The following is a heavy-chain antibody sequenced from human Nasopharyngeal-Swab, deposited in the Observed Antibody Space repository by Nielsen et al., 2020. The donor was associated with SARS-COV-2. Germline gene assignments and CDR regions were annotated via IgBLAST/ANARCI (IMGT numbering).Heavy chain of an antibody. V-gene: IGHV4-30-4*01. Sequence: SETLSLTCSVSGDSISRGDYYWSWIRQSPVKGLEWIGYIYHTGSTSYNPSLRSRLIISSDASKNQFSLRLSSVTAADTAMYYCARRRGPAYYYYMDVGGKGTPVTVSS. CDR1: GDSISRGDYY. J-gene: IGHJ6*03. CDR2: IYHTGST. CDR3: ARRRGPAYYYYMDV.